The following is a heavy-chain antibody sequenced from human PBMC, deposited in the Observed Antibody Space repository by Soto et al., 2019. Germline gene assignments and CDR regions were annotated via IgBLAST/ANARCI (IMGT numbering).Heavy chain of an antibody. D-gene: IGHD3-16*01. CDR2: IVPILGAG. V-gene: IGHV1-69*08. J-gene: IGHJ4*02. Sequence: VASVKVSCKASGDTFTTYTINRVRQAPGQGLEWMGGIVPILGAGNYAQKFQGRVTITADRSTTTAYLDLSSLRSDDTAVYYCAREGEGIPAHRYWGQGTLVTVSS. CDR1: GDTFTTYT. CDR3: AREGEGIPAHRY.